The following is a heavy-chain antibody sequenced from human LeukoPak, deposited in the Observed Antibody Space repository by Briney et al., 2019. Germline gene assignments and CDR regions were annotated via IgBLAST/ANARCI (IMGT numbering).Heavy chain of an antibody. Sequence: PGRSLRLSCAASGFTFSNYAMHWVRQAPGKGLEWVAVISYDGTNKYYADSVKGRFTISRDNSKNTMYLQMNSLRAEDTAMYYCARAPMSYDSSGFGGAFDIWGQGTMVTASS. V-gene: IGHV3-30-3*01. D-gene: IGHD3-22*01. J-gene: IGHJ3*02. CDR1: GFTFSNYA. CDR3: ARAPMSYDSSGFGGAFDI. CDR2: ISYDGTNK.